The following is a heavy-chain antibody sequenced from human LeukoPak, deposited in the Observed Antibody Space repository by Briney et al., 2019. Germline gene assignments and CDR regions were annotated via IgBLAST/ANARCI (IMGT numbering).Heavy chain of an antibody. D-gene: IGHD1-26*01. Sequence: ASVKVSCKASGGTFSSYATSWVRQAPGQGLEWMGGIIPIFGTANYAQKFQGRVTITADESTSTAYMELSSLRSEDTAVYYCARATGSYYVADYWGQGTLVTVSS. J-gene: IGHJ4*02. CDR3: ARATGSYYVADY. CDR1: GGTFSSYA. CDR2: IIPIFGTA. V-gene: IGHV1-69*13.